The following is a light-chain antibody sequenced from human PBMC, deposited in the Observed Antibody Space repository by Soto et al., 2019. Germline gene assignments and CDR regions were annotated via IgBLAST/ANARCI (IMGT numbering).Light chain of an antibody. CDR2: GAS. Sequence: ETVMTQSPATLSVSPGERATLSCRASQSVSSKLAWYQQKPGQAPRLLIYGASTRATGIPARFSGSRSGTDFTLTISSVEPEDFAMYYCHQRNQFGQGTRLEI. CDR1: QSVSSK. J-gene: IGKJ5*01. V-gene: IGKV3D-15*01. CDR3: HQRNQ.